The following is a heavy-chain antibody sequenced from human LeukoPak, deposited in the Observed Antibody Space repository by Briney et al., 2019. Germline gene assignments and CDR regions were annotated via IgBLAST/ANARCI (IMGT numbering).Heavy chain of an antibody. D-gene: IGHD2-2*01. Sequence: QPGGSLRLSCAASGFTFSGSAMHWVRQASGKGLEWVGHIRSKTNNYATAYVASLKDRFTISRDDSKNMAYLQMNSLRAEDTAVYYCAKGGDSIVVVPATYYFDYWGQGTLVTVSS. CDR2: IRSKTNNYAT. CDR1: GFTFSGSA. J-gene: IGHJ4*02. V-gene: IGHV3-73*01. CDR3: AKGGDSIVVVPATYYFDY.